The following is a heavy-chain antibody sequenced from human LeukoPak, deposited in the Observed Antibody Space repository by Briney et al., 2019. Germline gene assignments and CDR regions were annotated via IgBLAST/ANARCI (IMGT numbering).Heavy chain of an antibody. CDR2: ISAYNGNT. J-gene: IGHJ4*02. CDR3: ARDPHSLYDFWSGYYYYLDY. CDR1: GYTFTSYG. Sequence: ASVKVSCKASGYTFTSYGISWVRQAPGQGREWMGWISAYNGNTNYAQKLQGRVTMTTDTSTSTAYMELRSLRSDDTAVYYCARDPHSLYDFWSGYYYYLDYWGQGTLVTVSS. D-gene: IGHD3-3*01. V-gene: IGHV1-18*01.